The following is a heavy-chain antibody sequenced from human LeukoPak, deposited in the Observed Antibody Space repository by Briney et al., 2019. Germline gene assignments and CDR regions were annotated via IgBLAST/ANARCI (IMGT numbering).Heavy chain of an antibody. CDR1: GDSISDNKW. J-gene: IGHJ6*04. CDR2: IFSSGVT. D-gene: IGHD5-24*01. V-gene: IGHV4-4*02. Sequence: SGTLSLTCAVSGDSISDNKWWSWVRQPPGKGLEWIGEIFSSGVTNYNPSPKSRVTILIDKSENQFSLRLSSVTAADTAIYYCAKAAAYNMDVWGKGTTVTVSS. CDR3: AKAAAYNMDV.